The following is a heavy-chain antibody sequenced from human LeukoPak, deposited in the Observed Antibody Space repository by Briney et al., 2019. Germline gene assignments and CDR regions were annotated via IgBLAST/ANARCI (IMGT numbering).Heavy chain of an antibody. Sequence: ASVKVSCKASGYTFTGYYMRWVRQAPGQGLEWMGRINPNSGGTKYAQKFQGRVTMTRDTSISTAYMELSRLRSDDTAVYYCARGDTAMPHLPFDYWGQGTLVTVSS. CDR1: GYTFTGYY. D-gene: IGHD5-18*01. V-gene: IGHV1-2*06. CDR3: ARGDTAMPHLPFDY. CDR2: INPNSGGT. J-gene: IGHJ4*02.